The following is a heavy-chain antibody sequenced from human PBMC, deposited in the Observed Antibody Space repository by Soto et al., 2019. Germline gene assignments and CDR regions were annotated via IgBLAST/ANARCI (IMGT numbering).Heavy chain of an antibody. D-gene: IGHD5-12*01. J-gene: IGHJ4*02. CDR2: IYWDDDK. V-gene: IGHV2-5*02. CDR1: GFSLSTSGVG. Sequence: QITLKESGPTLVKHTQALTLTCTLSGFSLSTSGVGVGWIRQPPGNALERLALIYWDDDKRYSPFLKSRLTNTKDTSKNPEVLKPPTMDTLDTSTYSGSHKGDGYRGFKYWGQGTPVTVSS. CDR3: SHKGDGYRGFKY.